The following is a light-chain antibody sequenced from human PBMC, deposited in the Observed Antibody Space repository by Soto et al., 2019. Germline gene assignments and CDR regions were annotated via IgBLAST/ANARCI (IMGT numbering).Light chain of an antibody. J-gene: IGLJ1*01. CDR3: ASYSDSDTKV. CDR1: SSDVGAYIY. CDR2: EVN. V-gene: IGLV2-14*03. Sequence: QSALTQPASVSGSPGQSITISCGGTSSDVGAYIYVSWYQQYPGKAPKLIIYEVNNRPSGVSGRFSGSKSATTAYLTISGLQAEDEADYYCASYSDSDTKVFGTGTKVTVL.